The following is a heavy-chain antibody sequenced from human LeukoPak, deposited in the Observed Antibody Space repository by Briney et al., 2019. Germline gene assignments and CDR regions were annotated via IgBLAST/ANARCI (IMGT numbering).Heavy chain of an antibody. CDR3: ARDLRSGWDRPFDY. D-gene: IGHD6-19*01. V-gene: IGHV3-48*03. CDR1: GFTLSSYE. J-gene: IGHJ4*02. CDR2: ICSSGSTI. Sequence: PGGSLRLSCAPSGFTLSSYEMNWVRHAPGKGGEWVSYICSSGSTIYYAHSVKGRFTITRDNAKNSLYLQMNSLRAEDRAVYYCARDLRSGWDRPFDYWGQGTLVTVSS.